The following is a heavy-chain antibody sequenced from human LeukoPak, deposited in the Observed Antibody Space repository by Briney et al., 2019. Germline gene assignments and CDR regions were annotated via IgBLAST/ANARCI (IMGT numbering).Heavy chain of an antibody. Sequence: KPSETLSLTCTVSGGSISSYYWSWIRQPPGKGLEWIGYINYSGSSNHNPSLKSRVTISVDTSKNQFSLELSSVTAADTAVYYCARGTIAMAGILDCWGQGTLVTVSS. J-gene: IGHJ4*02. CDR1: GGSISSYY. CDR2: INYSGSS. D-gene: IGHD6-19*01. CDR3: ARGTIAMAGILDC. V-gene: IGHV4-59*01.